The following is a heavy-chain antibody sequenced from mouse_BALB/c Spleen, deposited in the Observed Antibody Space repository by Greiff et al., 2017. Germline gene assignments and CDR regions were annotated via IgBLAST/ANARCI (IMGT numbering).Heavy chain of an antibody. Sequence: VQLKESGPGLVAPSQSLSITCTVSGFSLTSYGVHWVRQPPGKGLEWLGVIWAGGSTNYNSALMSRLSISKDNSKSQVFLKMNSLQTDDTAMYYCAREWYGNYFNYFDYWGQGTTLTVSS. J-gene: IGHJ2*01. D-gene: IGHD2-10*02. CDR1: GFSLTSYG. CDR2: IWAGGST. V-gene: IGHV2-9*02. CDR3: AREWYGNYFNYFDY.